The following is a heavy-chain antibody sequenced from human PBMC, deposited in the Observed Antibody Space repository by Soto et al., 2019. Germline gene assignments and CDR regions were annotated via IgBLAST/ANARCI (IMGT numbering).Heavy chain of an antibody. CDR1: GYSFISYW. D-gene: IGHD2-2*02. CDR2: IYPGDSDT. CDR3: ARQEDIVVVPAAIRGGGMDV. Sequence: GESLRICCRGAGYSFISYWVGWVRQMPGKGLEWMGIIYPGDSDTRYSPSFQGQVTISADKSISTAYLQWSSLKASDTAMYYCARQEDIVVVPAAIRGGGMDVWGQGTTVTVSS. J-gene: IGHJ6*02. V-gene: IGHV5-51*01.